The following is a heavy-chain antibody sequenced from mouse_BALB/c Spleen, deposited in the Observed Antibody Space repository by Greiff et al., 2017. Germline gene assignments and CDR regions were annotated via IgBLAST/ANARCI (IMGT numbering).Heavy chain of an antibody. CDR3: ARRDSSGPFNYAMDY. D-gene: IGHD3-2*01. V-gene: IGHV1-55*01. J-gene: IGHJ4*01. CDR1: GYNFTSYW. CDR2: IYPGSGST. Sequence: QVQLQQPGAELVKPGTSVKLSCKASGYNFTSYWINWVKLRPGQGLEWIGDIYPGSGSTNYNEKFKSKATLTVDTSSSTAYMQLSSLASEDSALYYCARRDSSGPFNYAMDYWGQGTSVTVSS.